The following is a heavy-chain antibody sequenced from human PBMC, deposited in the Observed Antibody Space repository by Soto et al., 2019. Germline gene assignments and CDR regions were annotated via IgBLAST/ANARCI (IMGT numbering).Heavy chain of an antibody. CDR3: ARSTYGDHADY. Sequence: SGPTLVNPTQTLTLTCTFSGFSLSTSGMCVSWIRQPPGKALEWLARIDWDDDKYYSTSLKTRLTLSKDTSKSQVVLKITNMDPVDTAPYYCARSTYGDHADYWGQGTLVTVSS. V-gene: IGHV2-70*11. J-gene: IGHJ4*02. CDR1: GFSLSTSGMC. CDR2: IDWDDDK. D-gene: IGHD4-17*01.